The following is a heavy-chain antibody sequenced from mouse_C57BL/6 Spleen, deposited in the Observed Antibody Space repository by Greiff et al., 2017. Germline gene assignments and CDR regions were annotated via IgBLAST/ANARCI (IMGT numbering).Heavy chain of an antibody. Sequence: QVQLQQSGAELVRPGASVTLSCKASGYTFTDYEMHWVKQTPVHGLEWIGAIDPETGGTAYNQKFKGKAILTADKSSSTAYMELRSLTSEDSAVYYCTRSNYRAMDYWGQGTSVTVSS. CDR3: TRSNYRAMDY. V-gene: IGHV1-15*01. CDR2: IDPETGGT. CDR1: GYTFTDYE. D-gene: IGHD2-12*01. J-gene: IGHJ4*01.